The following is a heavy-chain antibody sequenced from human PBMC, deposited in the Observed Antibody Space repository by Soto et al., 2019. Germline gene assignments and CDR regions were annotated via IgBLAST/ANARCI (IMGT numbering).Heavy chain of an antibody. CDR3: AKESGGTFSFDH. Sequence: EVQLVESGGAVVQPGGSLRLSCAASGFTFDDYTMHWVRQAPGKGLEWVSLISWDGADTFYAGSVKGRFTISRDNTKSSLYLQLNSLITEDTAVYYCAKESGGTFSFDHWGQGVLVTVSS. CDR1: GFTFDDYT. V-gene: IGHV3-43*01. D-gene: IGHD2-15*01. CDR2: ISWDGADT. J-gene: IGHJ4*02.